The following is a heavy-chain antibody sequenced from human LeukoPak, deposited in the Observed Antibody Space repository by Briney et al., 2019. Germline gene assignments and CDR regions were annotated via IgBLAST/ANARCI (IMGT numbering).Heavy chain of an antibody. CDR1: GGSFSGYY. Sequence: SETLSLTCAVYGGSFSGYYWSWIRQPPGKGLEWIGEINHSGSTNYNPSLKSRVTISVDTSKNQFSLKLSSVTGADTAVYYCARGGGDYDYVWGSYRLGYYYYYMDVWGKGTTVTVSS. V-gene: IGHV4-34*01. CDR3: ARGGGDYDYVWGSYRLGYYYYYMDV. CDR2: INHSGST. J-gene: IGHJ6*03. D-gene: IGHD3-16*02.